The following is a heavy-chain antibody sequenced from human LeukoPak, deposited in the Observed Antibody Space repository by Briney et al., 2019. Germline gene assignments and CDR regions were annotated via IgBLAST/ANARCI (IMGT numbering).Heavy chain of an antibody. CDR1: GGSISSSSYY. CDR3: ARDSGGSSSLDY. V-gene: IGHV4-39*07. Sequence: SETLSLTCTVSGGSISSSSYYWGWIRQPPGKGLEWIGSIYYSGSTYYNPSLKSRVTISVDRSKNQFSLKLSSVTAADTAVYYCARDSGGSSSLDYWGQGTLVTVSS. J-gene: IGHJ4*02. D-gene: IGHD6-6*01. CDR2: IYYSGST.